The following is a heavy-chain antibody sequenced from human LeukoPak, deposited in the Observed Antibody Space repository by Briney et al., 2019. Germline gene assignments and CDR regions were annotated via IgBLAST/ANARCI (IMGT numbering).Heavy chain of an antibody. V-gene: IGHV4-39*01. Sequence: SETLSLTCTVSGGSISSSSYYWGWIRQPPGKGLEWIGSIYYSGSTYYNPSLKSRVTISVDTSKNQFSLKLSSVTAADTAVYYCARLYSGYDYARDFDYWGQGTLVTVSS. D-gene: IGHD5-12*01. CDR1: GGSISSSSYY. J-gene: IGHJ4*02. CDR2: IYYSGST. CDR3: ARLYSGYDYARDFDY.